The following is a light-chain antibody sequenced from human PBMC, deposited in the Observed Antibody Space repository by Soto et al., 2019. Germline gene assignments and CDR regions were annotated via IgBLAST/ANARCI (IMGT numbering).Light chain of an antibody. J-gene: IGLJ1*01. CDR3: SSFTSSTTYV. Sequence: QSVLTQSASVSGSPGQSITISCTGTSSDVGSYNHVSWYQQHPGEVPKLIIFNVNDRPSGVSNRFSGSKSGNTASLTISGLQAEDEADYYCSSFTSSTTYVFGTGTTVTVL. V-gene: IGLV2-14*01. CDR2: NVN. CDR1: SSDVGSYNH.